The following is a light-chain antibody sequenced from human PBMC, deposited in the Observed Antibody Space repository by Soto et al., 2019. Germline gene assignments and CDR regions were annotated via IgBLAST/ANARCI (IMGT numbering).Light chain of an antibody. CDR3: QQYGSSPVT. CDR2: GAS. J-gene: IGKJ5*01. CDR1: QSVSSN. V-gene: IGKV3-20*01. Sequence: EIVMTQSPGTRSVSPGERATLSCRASQSVSSNLAWYQQKPGQAPRLLIYGASSRATGIPDRFSGSGSGTDFTLTISRLEPEDFAVYYCQQYGSSPVTFGQGTRLEIK.